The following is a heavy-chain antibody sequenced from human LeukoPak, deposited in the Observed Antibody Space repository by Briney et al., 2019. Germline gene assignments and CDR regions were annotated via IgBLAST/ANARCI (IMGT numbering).Heavy chain of an antibody. CDR1: GGSISSGGYY. D-gene: IGHD5-24*01. J-gene: IGHJ4*02. V-gene: IGHV4-61*08. CDR2: IYYSGST. Sequence: SETLSLTCTVSGGSISSGGYYWSWIRQPPGKGLEWIGYIYYSGSTNYNPSLKSRVTISVDTSKNQFSLKLSSVTAADTAVYYCASGGGRDGYNQKVGYFDYWGQGTLVTVSS. CDR3: ASGGGRDGYNQKVGYFDY.